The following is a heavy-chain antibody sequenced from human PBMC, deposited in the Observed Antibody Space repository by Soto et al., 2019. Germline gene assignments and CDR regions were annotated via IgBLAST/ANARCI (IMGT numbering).Heavy chain of an antibody. CDR3: ARIVMPGLMGAFDF. D-gene: IGHD3-16*01. Sequence: QVHLQESGPGLVKPSETLSLTCTVSGGSISNHYWGWIRQPAGKGLEYIGRIAASGNSNYNPSLRSRVSMSLDTSNNHFSLRLTSVTAADTAVYYCARIVMPGLMGAFDFWGQGTKVTVSS. V-gene: IGHV4-4*07. J-gene: IGHJ3*01. CDR2: IAASGNS. CDR1: GGSISNHY.